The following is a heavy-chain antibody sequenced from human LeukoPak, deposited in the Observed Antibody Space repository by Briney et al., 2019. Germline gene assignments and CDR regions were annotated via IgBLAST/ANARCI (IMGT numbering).Heavy chain of an antibody. CDR2: IYYSGST. D-gene: IGHD1-7*01. CDR1: GGSISSGSYY. J-gene: IGHJ5*02. Sequence: PSETLSLTCTVSGGSISSGSYYWGWIRQPPGKGLEWIGSIYYSGSTYYNPSLKSRVTISVDTSKNQFSLKLSSVTAADTAVYYCARHGIYWNYVLHNWFDPWGQGTLVTVSS. CDR3: ARHGIYWNYVLHNWFDP. V-gene: IGHV4-39*01.